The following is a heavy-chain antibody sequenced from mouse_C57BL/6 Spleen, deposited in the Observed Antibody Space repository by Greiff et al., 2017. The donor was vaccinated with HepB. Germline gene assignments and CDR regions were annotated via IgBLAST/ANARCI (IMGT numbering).Heavy chain of an antibody. J-gene: IGHJ1*03. D-gene: IGHD1-1*01. CDR3: ARRSFGSKWYFDV. CDR1: GYTFTDYY. CDR2: IFPGSGST. Sequence: QVQLKESGPELVKPGASVKISCKASGYTFTDYYINWVKQRPGQGLEWIGWIFPGSGSTYYNEKFKGKATLTVDKSSSTAYMLLSSLTSEDSAVYFCARRSFGSKWYFDVWGTGTTVTVSS. V-gene: IGHV1-75*01.